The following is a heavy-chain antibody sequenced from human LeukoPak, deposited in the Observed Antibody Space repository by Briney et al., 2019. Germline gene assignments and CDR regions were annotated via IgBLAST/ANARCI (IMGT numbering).Heavy chain of an antibody. D-gene: IGHD6-6*01. Sequence: PSETLSLTCVVNGESFSNHYWTWIRQSPGKGLEWIGELEHRGNTNYNPSLKSRVTISVDTSKNEFSLKLKSMTAADTAVFYCARGRGVAARRGFDFWGQGTLVTVSS. V-gene: IGHV4-34*01. CDR1: GESFSNHY. CDR2: LEHRGNT. CDR3: ARGRGVAARRGFDF. J-gene: IGHJ4*02.